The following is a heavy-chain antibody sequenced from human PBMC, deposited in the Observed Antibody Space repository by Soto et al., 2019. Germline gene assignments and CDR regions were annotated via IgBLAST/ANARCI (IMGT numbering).Heavy chain of an antibody. CDR1: GGSINSSNW. Sequence: SETLSLTCTVSGGSINSSNWWSWVRQPPGKGLEWIGEIHQSGSTDYNPSLESRVTISVDKSKNQFSLKLTSVTAADTAVYYCARGGTLVRGPINHQIFDYWGQGTLVTVSS. D-gene: IGHD3-10*01. J-gene: IGHJ4*02. CDR3: ARGGTLVRGPINHQIFDY. CDR2: IHQSGST. V-gene: IGHV4-4*02.